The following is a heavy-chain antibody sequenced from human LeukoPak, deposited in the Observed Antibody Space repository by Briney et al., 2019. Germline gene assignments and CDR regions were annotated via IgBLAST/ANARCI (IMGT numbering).Heavy chain of an antibody. Sequence: GGSLRLSCAASGFTFSSYGMHWVRQAPGKGREWVAVIWYDGSNKYYADSVKGRFTISRDNSKSTLYLQMNSLRAEDTAVYYCARPVRYSSGWYGYYFDYWGQGTLVTVSS. CDR1: GFTFSSYG. CDR2: IWYDGSNK. J-gene: IGHJ4*02. V-gene: IGHV3-33*01. CDR3: ARPVRYSSGWYGYYFDY. D-gene: IGHD6-19*01.